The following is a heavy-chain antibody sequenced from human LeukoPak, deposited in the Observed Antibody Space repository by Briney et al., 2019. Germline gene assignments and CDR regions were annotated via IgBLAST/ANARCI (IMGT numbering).Heavy chain of an antibody. V-gene: IGHV1-2*04. J-gene: IGHJ4*02. Sequence: ASVKVSCKASGYTFTSYYMHWVRQAPGQGLEWMGWINPNSGGANYAQKFQGWVTMTRDTSISTAYMELSRLRSDDTAVYYCARSSSSWYVDYWGQGTLVTVSS. D-gene: IGHD6-13*01. CDR1: GYTFTSYY. CDR3: ARSSSSWYVDY. CDR2: INPNSGGA.